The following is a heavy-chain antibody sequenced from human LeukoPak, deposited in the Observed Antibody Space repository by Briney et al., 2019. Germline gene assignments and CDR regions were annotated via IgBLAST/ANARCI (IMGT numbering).Heavy chain of an antibody. Sequence: GGSLRLSCAASGFNFGNTWMSWARQAPGKGLECVANIKPDGSEIYYVDSVRGRFTVSRDNAKNSLYLQINSLRAEDTAVYYCARAPSYCSSTSCRKGGAFDIWGQGTMVTVSS. CDR2: IKPDGSEI. V-gene: IGHV3-7*01. CDR3: ARAPSYCSSTSCRKGGAFDI. CDR1: GFNFGNTW. J-gene: IGHJ3*02. D-gene: IGHD2-2*01.